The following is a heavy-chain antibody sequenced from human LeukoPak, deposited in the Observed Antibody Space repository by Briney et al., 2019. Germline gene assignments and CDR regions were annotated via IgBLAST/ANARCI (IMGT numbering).Heavy chain of an antibody. J-gene: IGHJ4*02. V-gene: IGHV1-18*01. CDR3: ARDPDLGWSYDFWSGQTASFFDY. CDR1: GYTFTCYG. Sequence: GASVKVSCKASGYTFTCYGISWVRQAPGQGLEWMGWISAYNGNTNYAQKLQGRVTMTTDTSTSTAYMELRSLRSDDTAVYYCARDPDLGWSYDFWSGQTASFFDYWGQGTLVTVSS. CDR2: ISAYNGNT. D-gene: IGHD3-3*01.